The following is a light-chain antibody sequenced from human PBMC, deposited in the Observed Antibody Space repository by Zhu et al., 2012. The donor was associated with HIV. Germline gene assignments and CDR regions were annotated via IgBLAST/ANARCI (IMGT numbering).Light chain of an antibody. V-gene: IGKV1-NL1*01. CDR2: ATS. J-gene: IGKJ2*02. CDR3: QQYYGGPTST. CDR1: QAISNS. Sequence: DIQMTQSPSSLSASIGDRATMSCRASQAISNSLAWYQQKPGKVPKLLLAATSSLQSGVPSRFSGSGSGRNFTLTISSLQPEDFATYYCQQYYGGPTSTFGQGTKVEIK.